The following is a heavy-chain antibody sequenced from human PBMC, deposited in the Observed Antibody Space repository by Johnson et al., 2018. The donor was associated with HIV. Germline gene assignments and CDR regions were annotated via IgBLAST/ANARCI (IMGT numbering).Heavy chain of an antibody. CDR1: GFTFSSYD. J-gene: IGHJ3*02. CDR3: ARERGYVGNPAFDI. V-gene: IGHV3-13*01. D-gene: IGHD4-23*01. Sequence: MLLVESGGGVVQPGRSLRLSCAASGFTFSSYDMHWVRQATGKGLEWVSAIGTAGDTYYPGSVKGRFTISRDNSKNTLYLQMNSLRTEDTAMYYCARERGYVGNPAFDIWGQGTIVTVSS. CDR2: IGTAGDT.